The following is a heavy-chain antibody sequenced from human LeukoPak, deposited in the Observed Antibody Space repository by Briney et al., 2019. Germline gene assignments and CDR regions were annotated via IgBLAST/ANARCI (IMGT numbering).Heavy chain of an antibody. V-gene: IGHV1-18*01. D-gene: IGHD3-22*01. CDR2: ISNYDGST. CDR1: GYTFSSYS. Sequence: VASVKVSCKASGYTFSSYSISWVRQAPGQGLEWIGWISNYDGSTKFAQNLQGRVTLTTDTSTSTAYMELRSLRSDDTAVYYCARERWDYFDSSGYSFWGQGPLVTVS. J-gene: IGHJ4*02. CDR3: ARERWDYFDSSGYSF.